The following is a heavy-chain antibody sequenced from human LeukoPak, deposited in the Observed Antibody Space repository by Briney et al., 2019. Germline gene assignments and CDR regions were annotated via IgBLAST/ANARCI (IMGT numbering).Heavy chain of an antibody. J-gene: IGHJ5*02. Sequence: PSETLSLTCAVYGGSFSGYYWGWIRQPPGKGLEWIGEINHSGSTNYNPSLKSLVTISVDTSKNQFSLKLSSVTAADTAVYYRARGPTFFWDCSSTSCYSRNWFYPWGQGTLVTVSS. CDR1: GGSFSGYY. D-gene: IGHD2-2*02. V-gene: IGHV4-34*01. CDR2: INHSGST. CDR3: ARGPTFFWDCSSTSCYSRNWFYP.